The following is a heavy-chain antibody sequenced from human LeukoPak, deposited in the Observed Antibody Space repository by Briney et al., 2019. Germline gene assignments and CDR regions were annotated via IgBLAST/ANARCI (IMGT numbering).Heavy chain of an antibody. V-gene: IGHV4-34*01. J-gene: IGHJ6*03. CDR3: ARGLGLRLYYYYYYMDV. CDR1: GGSFSGYY. Sequence: SETLSLTCAVYGGSFSGYYWSWIRQPPGKGLEWIGEINHSGSTNYNPSLKSRVTISVDTSKNQFSLKLSSVTAADTAVYYCARGLGLRLYYYYYYMDVWGKGTTVTVSS. D-gene: IGHD5-12*01. CDR2: INHSGST.